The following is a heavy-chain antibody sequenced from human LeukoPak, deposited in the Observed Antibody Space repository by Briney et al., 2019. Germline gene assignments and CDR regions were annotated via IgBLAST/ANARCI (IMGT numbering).Heavy chain of an antibody. V-gene: IGHV3-48*03. D-gene: IGHD6-19*01. J-gene: IGHJ4*02. CDR1: GFTFSSYE. CDR3: ARGPYSSGWYIDY. Sequence: GGSLGLSCAASGFTFSSYEMNWVRQAPGKGLEWVSFISSSAGTIYYADSVKGRFTISRDNAKNSLYLQMSSLRAEDTAVYYCARGPYSSGWYIDYWGQGTLVTVSS. CDR2: ISSSAGTI.